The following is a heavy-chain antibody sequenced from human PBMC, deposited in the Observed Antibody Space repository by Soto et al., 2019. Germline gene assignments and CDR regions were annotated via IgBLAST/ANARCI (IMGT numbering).Heavy chain of an antibody. CDR1: GFTFSSYA. D-gene: IGHD6-19*01. V-gene: IGHV3-23*01. CDR3: AKLGDSVAGTKYYFDY. Sequence: GGSLRLSCITSGFTFSSYAMSWVRQAPGKGLEWVSAISGSGGSTYYADSVKGRFTISRDNSKNTLYLQMNSLRAEDTAVYYCAKLGDSVAGTKYYFDYWGQGTLVTVSS. J-gene: IGHJ4*02. CDR2: ISGSGGST.